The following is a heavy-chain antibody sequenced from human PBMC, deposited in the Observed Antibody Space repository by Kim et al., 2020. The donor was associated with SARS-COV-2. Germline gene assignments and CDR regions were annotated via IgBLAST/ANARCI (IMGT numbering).Heavy chain of an antibody. CDR1: GDSISTSNW. V-gene: IGHV4-4*02. D-gene: IGHD1-26*01. Sequence: SETLSLTCAVSGDSISTSNWCWCGRHPPGEGLEWSVGIYHSRNTNYNPSLNSRLSISVDNSKNQFSLKLHSVTAADTAVYYCARLRTDSGSYFRFYDWG. CDR3: ARLRTDSGSYFRFYD. J-gene: IGHJ4*01. CDR2: IYHSRNT.